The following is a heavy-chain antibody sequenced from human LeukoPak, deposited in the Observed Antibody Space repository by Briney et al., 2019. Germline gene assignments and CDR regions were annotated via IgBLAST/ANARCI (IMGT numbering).Heavy chain of an antibody. D-gene: IGHD3/OR15-3a*01. Sequence: PGGSLRLSCAASGFSLNDYFVTWIRQAPGKGLEWVSHISDTGYTITYADSVRGRFTISRDIATNSLHLQMTSLRAEDTAVYYCAKFWTGRPTGNAFDIWGQGTMVTASS. J-gene: IGHJ3*02. CDR2: ISDTGYTI. CDR1: GFSLNDYF. CDR3: AKFWTGRPTGNAFDI. V-gene: IGHV3-11*04.